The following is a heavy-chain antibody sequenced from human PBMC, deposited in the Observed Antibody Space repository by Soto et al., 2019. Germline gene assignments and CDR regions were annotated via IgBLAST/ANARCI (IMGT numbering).Heavy chain of an antibody. CDR2: ISYDGSNK. D-gene: IGHD3-16*01. CDR3: ARGGSKPYYYYYYGMDV. J-gene: IGHJ6*02. Sequence: QVQLVESGGGVVQPGRSLRLSCAASGFTFSSYAMHWVRQAPGKGLAWVAVISYDGSNKYYADSVKGRFTISRDNSKNTLYLQMNSLRAEDTAVYYCARGGSKPYYYYYYGMDVWGQGTTVTVSS. V-gene: IGHV3-30-3*01. CDR1: GFTFSSYA.